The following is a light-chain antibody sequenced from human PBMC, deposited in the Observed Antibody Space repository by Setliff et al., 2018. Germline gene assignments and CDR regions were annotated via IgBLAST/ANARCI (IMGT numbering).Light chain of an antibody. CDR2: EVT. V-gene: IGLV2-8*01. J-gene: IGLJ1*01. CDR1: SRDIGAYNS. Sequence: QSALTQHPSASGSPGQPLTISCTGTSRDIGAYNSVSWYQQHPGKAPKLLIYEVTKRPSGVPDRFSGSKSGNTASLTVSGLQADDEADYFCCSYAASYNPYVFGSGTKVTVL. CDR3: CSYAASYNPYV.